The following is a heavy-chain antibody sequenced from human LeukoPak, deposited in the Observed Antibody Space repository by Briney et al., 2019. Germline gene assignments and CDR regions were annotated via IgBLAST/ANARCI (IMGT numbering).Heavy chain of an antibody. D-gene: IGHD4-17*01. Sequence: ASVKVSCKVSGNTLTELSMHWVRQAPGKGLEWMGGFDPEDGETIYAQKFQGRVTMTEDTSTDTAYMELSSLRSEDTAVYYCATXRXAYDGDPDAFDIWGQGTMVTVSS. CDR3: ATXRXAYDGDPDAFDI. CDR2: FDPEDGET. V-gene: IGHV1-24*01. CDR1: GNTLTELS. J-gene: IGHJ3*02.